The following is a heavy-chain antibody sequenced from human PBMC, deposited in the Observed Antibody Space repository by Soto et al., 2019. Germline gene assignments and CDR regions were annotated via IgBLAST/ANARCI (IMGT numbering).Heavy chain of an antibody. V-gene: IGHV3-74*01. CDR3: AREKWDDSSGYYSGFDY. CDR2: INSDGSST. CDR1: GFTFSSYW. Sequence: PGGSLILSCEASGFTFSSYWMHWVRQAPGKGLVWVSRINSDGSSTSYADSVKGRFTISRDNAKNTLYLQMNSLRAEDTAVYYCAREKWDDSSGYYSGFDYWGQGTLVTVSS. D-gene: IGHD3-22*01. J-gene: IGHJ4*02.